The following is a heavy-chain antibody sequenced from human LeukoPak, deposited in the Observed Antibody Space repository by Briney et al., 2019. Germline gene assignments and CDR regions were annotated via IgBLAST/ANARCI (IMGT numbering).Heavy chain of an antibody. D-gene: IGHD6-13*01. CDR1: GFTFSSYS. Sequence: GGSLRLSCAASGFTFSSYSMNWVRQAPGKGLEWVSCISSSSNYIYYADSVKGRFTISRDNAKNSLYLQMNSLKAEDTAVYYCSRGRQLVPDFDYWGQGTLVTVSS. CDR2: ISSSSNYI. V-gene: IGHV3-21*01. J-gene: IGHJ4*02. CDR3: SRGRQLVPDFDY.